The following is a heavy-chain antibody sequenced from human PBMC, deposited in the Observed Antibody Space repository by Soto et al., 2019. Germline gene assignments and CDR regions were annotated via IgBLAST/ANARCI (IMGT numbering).Heavy chain of an antibody. V-gene: IGHV4-39*01. J-gene: IGHJ4*02. CDR1: GGSISSSSYY. Sequence: SETLSLTCTVSGGSISSSSYYWGWIRQPPGKGLEWIGSIYYSGSTYYNPSLKSRVTISVDTSKNQFSLKLSSVTAADTAVYYCARHLKYCSGGSCQFDYWGQGTLVTVSS. D-gene: IGHD2-15*01. CDR3: ARHLKYCSGGSCQFDY. CDR2: IYYSGST.